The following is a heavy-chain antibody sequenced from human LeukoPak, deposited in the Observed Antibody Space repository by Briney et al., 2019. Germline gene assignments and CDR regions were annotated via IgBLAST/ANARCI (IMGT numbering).Heavy chain of an antibody. CDR2: INRDGSST. J-gene: IGHJ5*02. Sequence: GGSLRLSCAASGFTFGSYWMHWVRQAPGKGLAWVSHINRDGSSTTYADSVKGRFTISRDNAKNTLYLQMNSLRAEDTAVYYCERAPVPPFIPGGGGSKHCSAPGGKGPLVTVSS. D-gene: IGHD2-15*01. CDR1: GFTFGSYW. V-gene: IGHV3-74*01. CDR3: ERAPVPPFIPGGGGSKHCSAP.